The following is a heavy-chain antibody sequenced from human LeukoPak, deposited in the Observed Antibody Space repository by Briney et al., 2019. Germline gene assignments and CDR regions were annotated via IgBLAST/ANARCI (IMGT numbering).Heavy chain of an antibody. J-gene: IGHJ3*02. Sequence: GGSLRPSCAASGFSFSNYGIHWVRQAPGKGLEWVAIIWNDGSNKYYGDSVKGRFTISRDNSKNTAYLQMNSLRGDDTALYYCTREGSSTINFGSGTHSGGAFDIWGQGTVVTVSS. CDR1: GFSFSNYG. CDR3: TREGSSTINFGSGTHSGGAFDI. D-gene: IGHD3-10*01. CDR2: IWNDGSNK. V-gene: IGHV3-33*01.